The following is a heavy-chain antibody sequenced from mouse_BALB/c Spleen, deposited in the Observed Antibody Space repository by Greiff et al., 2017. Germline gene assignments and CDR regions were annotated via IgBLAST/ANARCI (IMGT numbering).Heavy chain of an antibody. D-gene: IGHD2-1*01. CDR1: GFTFSDYY. CDR3: AREGGNYQAWFAY. Sequence: EVQGVESGGGLVKPGGSLKLSCAASGFTFSDYYMYWVRQTPEKRLEWVATISDGGSYTYYPDSVKGRFTISRDNAKNNLYLQMSSLKSEDTAMYYCAREGGNYQAWFAYWGQGTLVTVSA. CDR2: ISDGGSYT. V-gene: IGHV5-4*02. J-gene: IGHJ3*01.